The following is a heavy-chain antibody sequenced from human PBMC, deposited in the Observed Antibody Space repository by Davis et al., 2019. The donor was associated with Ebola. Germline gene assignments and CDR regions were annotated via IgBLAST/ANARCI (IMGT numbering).Heavy chain of an antibody. CDR3: ARAPRGYSYGYPFPFGMDV. CDR2: LYSGGST. Sequence: GGSLRLSCAASGFTVSSNYMSWVRQAPGKGLEWVSVLYSGGSTYYADSVKGRFTISRDNSKNTLYLQMNSLRAEDTAVYYCARAPRGYSYGYPFPFGMDVWGQGTTVTVSS. CDR1: GFTVSSNY. J-gene: IGHJ6*02. V-gene: IGHV3-66*01. D-gene: IGHD5-18*01.